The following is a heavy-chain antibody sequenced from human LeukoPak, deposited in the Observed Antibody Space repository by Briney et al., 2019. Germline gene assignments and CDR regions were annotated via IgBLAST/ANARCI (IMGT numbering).Heavy chain of an antibody. Sequence: SGTLSLTCAVSGGSISSSNWWSWVRQPPGKGLEWIGEIYHSGSTNYNPSLKSRVTVSVDKSKNQVSLNLSSVTAADTAVYFRASRQTAKYFQHWGQGTLVTVSS. CDR1: GGSISSSNW. J-gene: IGHJ1*01. CDR3: ASRQTAKYFQH. V-gene: IGHV4-4*02. CDR2: IYHSGST.